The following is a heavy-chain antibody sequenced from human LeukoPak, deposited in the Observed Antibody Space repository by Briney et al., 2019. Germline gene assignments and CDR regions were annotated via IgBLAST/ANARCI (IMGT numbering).Heavy chain of an antibody. CDR2: IYYSGST. Sequence: SETLSLTCTVSGGSISRYYWSWIRQPPGKGLEWIGYIYYSGSTNYNPSLKSRVTISVDTSKNQFSLKLSSVTAADTAVYYCARIEDIVVVPAAPFDPWGQGTLVTVSS. CDR3: ARIEDIVVVPAAPFDP. J-gene: IGHJ5*02. V-gene: IGHV4-59*01. CDR1: GGSISRYY. D-gene: IGHD2-2*01.